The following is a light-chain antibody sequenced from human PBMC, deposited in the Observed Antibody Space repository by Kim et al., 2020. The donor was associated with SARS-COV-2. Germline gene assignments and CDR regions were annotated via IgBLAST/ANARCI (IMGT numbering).Light chain of an antibody. V-gene: IGKV1-9*01. CDR3: QQLNSYPIT. J-gene: IGKJ3*01. Sequence: ASVGDRVIITCRASQGISTYLAWYQQEPGKAPNLLIYAASTLQSGVPSRFSGSGSGTDFTLTISSLQPEDFATYYCQQLNSYPITFGPGTKVDIK. CDR2: AAS. CDR1: QGISTY.